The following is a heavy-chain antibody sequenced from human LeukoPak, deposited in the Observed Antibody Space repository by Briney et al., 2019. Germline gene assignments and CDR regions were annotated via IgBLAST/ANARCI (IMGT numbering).Heavy chain of an antibody. CDR1: GYTFTSYG. D-gene: IGHD3-10*01. V-gene: IGHV1-18*01. J-gene: IGHJ1*01. Sequence: ASVKVSCKASGYTFTSYGISWVRQAPGQGLEWMGWVSAYNGNTNYAQKLQGRGTMTTDTSTSTAYMELRSLRSDDTAVYYCARERLTYHYGSGSSYWGQGTLVTVSS. CDR3: ARERLTYHYGSGSSY. CDR2: VSAYNGNT.